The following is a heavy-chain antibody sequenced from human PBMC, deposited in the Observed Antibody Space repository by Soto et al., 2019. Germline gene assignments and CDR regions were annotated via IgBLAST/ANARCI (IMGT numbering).Heavy chain of an antibody. J-gene: IGHJ6*03. CDR3: ARESGGATATLDYYYCDMDV. D-gene: IGHD5-12*01. V-gene: IGHV1-2*04. Sequence: QVQLVQSGAEVRKPGASVTVSCRSSGDSFHDSSIHWVRQAPGQGFEWMGWINPNGGVTKYAPKFQGWVSMTRDTSIRTVYMQLSRLRSDDTAVYYCARESGGATATLDYYYCDMDVWGTGTTVTVSS. CDR2: INPNGGVT. CDR1: GDSFHDSS.